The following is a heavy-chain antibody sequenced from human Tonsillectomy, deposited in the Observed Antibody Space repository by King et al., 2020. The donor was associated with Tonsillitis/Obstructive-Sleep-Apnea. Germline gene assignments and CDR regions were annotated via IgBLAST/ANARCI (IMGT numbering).Heavy chain of an antibody. CDR3: ARERFSSGFDP. CDR2: INSNTGVT. Sequence: VQLVESGAEVKKPGASVKVSCTASGYTFTGYYIHWVRRAPGQGLEWMGWINSNTGVTNYTQQFQGRVTMTRDTSISTAYMELSRLRSDDTAVYSCARERFSSGFDPWGQGTLVTV. J-gene: IGHJ5*02. V-gene: IGHV1-2*02. CDR1: GYTFTGYY. D-gene: IGHD6-19*01.